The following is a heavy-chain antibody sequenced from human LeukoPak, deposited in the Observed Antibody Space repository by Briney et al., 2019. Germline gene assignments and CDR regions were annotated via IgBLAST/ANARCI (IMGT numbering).Heavy chain of an antibody. Sequence: TGGSLRLSCAASGFTFSTYEMNWVRQAPGKGLEWVSYISSSGSTIYYADSVKGRFTISRDNAENSLYLQMNSLRAEDTAIYYWVVITWDYWGQGTLVTVSS. J-gene: IGHJ4*02. V-gene: IGHV3-48*03. CDR1: GFTFSTYE. CDR2: ISSSGSTI. CDR3: VVITWDY. D-gene: IGHD2-21*01.